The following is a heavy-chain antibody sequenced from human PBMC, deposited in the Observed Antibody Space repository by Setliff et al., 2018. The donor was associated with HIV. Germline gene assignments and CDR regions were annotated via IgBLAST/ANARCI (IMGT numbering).Heavy chain of an antibody. D-gene: IGHD1-26*01. CDR2: IYSDDYT. CDR3: VRDPIEGYPDYFDY. CDR1: GFIFSDYW. J-gene: IGHJ4*02. Sequence: GGSLRLSCAASGFIFSDYWMHWVRQAPGKGLVWVSIIYSDDYTKYADSLKGRFTISRDFSDNTLYLQMNSLRAEDTATYYCVRDPIEGYPDYFDYWGQGTLVTVSS. V-gene: IGHV3-53*05.